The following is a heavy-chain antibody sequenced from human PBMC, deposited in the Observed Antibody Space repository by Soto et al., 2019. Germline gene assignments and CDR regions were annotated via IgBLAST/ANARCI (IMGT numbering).Heavy chain of an antibody. D-gene: IGHD6-13*01. CDR1: GFTFDDYA. CDR2: ISWNSGSI. Sequence: DVQLVESGGGLVQPGRSLRLSCAASGFTFDDYAMHWVRQAPGKGLEWVSGISWNSGSIGYADSVKGRFTISRDNAKNSLYLQMNSLRAEDTALYYCAKIPIAAGIDYWGQGTLVTVSS. J-gene: IGHJ4*02. V-gene: IGHV3-9*01. CDR3: AKIPIAAGIDY.